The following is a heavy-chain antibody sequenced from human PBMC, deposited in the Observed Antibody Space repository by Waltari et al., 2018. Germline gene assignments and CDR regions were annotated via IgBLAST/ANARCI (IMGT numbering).Heavy chain of an antibody. CDR1: GGSFSGYY. V-gene: IGHV4-34*01. CDR2: INHSGSN. D-gene: IGHD1-7*01. J-gene: IGHJ4*02. CDR3: ARGTVTIDY. Sequence: QVQLQQWGAGLLKPSETLSLTCAVYGGSFSGYYWSGIRQPPGKGLEWIGEINHSGSNNYNPARKSRVTIAVDTSKNQFSLKLSSVTAADTAVYYCARGTVTIDYWGQGTLVTVSS.